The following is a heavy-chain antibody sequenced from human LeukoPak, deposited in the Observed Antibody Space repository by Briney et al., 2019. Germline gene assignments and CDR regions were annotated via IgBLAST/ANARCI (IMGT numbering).Heavy chain of an antibody. CDR3: AKITTGSFFDY. D-gene: IGHD1-1*01. Sequence: GGSLRLSCAASGFAFSSYAMSWVRQAPGKGLEWVSAISGSGGSTYYADSVEGRFTISRDNSKNTLYLQMNSLRAEDTAVYYCAKITTGSFFDYWGQGTLVTVSS. CDR2: ISGSGGST. V-gene: IGHV3-23*01. CDR1: GFAFSSYA. J-gene: IGHJ4*02.